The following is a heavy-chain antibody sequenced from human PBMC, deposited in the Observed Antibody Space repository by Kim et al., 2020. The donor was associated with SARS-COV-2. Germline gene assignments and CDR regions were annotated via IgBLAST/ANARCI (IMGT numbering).Heavy chain of an antibody. CDR2: ISYDGSNK. V-gene: IGHV3-30*04. CDR3: ARGSAMVKNGGYFDY. Sequence: GGSLRLSCAASGFTFSSYAMHWVRQAPGKGLEWVAVISYDGSNKYYADSVKGRFTISRDNSKNTLYLQMNSLRAEDTAVYYCARGSAMVKNGGYFDYWGQGTLVTVSS. J-gene: IGHJ4*02. CDR1: GFTFSSYA. D-gene: IGHD5-18*01.